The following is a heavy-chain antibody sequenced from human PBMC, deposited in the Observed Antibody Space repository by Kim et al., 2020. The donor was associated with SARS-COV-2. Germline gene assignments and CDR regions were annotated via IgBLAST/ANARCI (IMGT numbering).Heavy chain of an antibody. D-gene: IGHD2-15*01. CDR3: ARGATVGGVYFDY. V-gene: IGHV3-64*02. CDR2: ISSNGGST. CDR1: GFTFSSYA. Sequence: GGSLRLSCAASGFTFSSYAMHWVRQAPGKGLEYVSAISSNGGSTYYADSVKGRFTISRDNSKNTLYLQMGSLRAEDMAVYYCARGATVGGVYFDYWGQGTLVTVSS. J-gene: IGHJ4*02.